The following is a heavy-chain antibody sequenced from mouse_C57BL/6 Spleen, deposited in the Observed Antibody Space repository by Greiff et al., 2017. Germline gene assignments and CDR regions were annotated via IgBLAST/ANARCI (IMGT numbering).Heavy chain of an antibody. J-gene: IGHJ2*01. V-gene: IGHV1-81*01. D-gene: IGHD1-1*01. CDR3: ARSDYYGSSPYFDY. CDR2: IYPRSGNT. Sequence: QVHVKQSGAELARPGASVKLSCKASGYTFTSYGISWVKQRTGQGLEWIGEIYPRSGNTYYNEKFKGKATLTADKSSSTAYMELRSLTSEDSAVYFCARSDYYGSSPYFDYWGQGTTLTVSS. CDR1: GYTFTSYG.